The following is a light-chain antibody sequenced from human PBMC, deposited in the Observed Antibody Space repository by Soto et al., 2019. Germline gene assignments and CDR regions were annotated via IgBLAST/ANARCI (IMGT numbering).Light chain of an antibody. CDR3: SSYVGDSAYA. CDR1: NSDVGAYKY. J-gene: IGLJ1*01. V-gene: IGLV2-14*01. Sequence: QSALTQPASVSGSPGQSITISCTGTNSDVGAYKYVSWYQQHPGKAPKLMIYEVSNRPSGVSNRFSGSKSGNTASLTISGLQAEDGADYYCSSYVGDSAYAFGTGTKVTVL. CDR2: EVS.